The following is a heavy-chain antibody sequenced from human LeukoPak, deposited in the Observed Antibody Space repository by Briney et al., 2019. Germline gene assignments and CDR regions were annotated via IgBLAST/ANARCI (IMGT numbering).Heavy chain of an antibody. CDR3: ARVKAGEDWFDP. D-gene: IGHD3-16*01. Sequence: SETLSLTRAVYGGSFSGYYWSWIRQPPGKGLEWIGEINHSGSTNYNPSLKSRVTISVDTSKNQFSLKLSSVSAADTAVYYCARVKAGEDWFDPWGQGTLVTVS. CDR2: INHSGST. CDR1: GGSFSGYY. J-gene: IGHJ5*02. V-gene: IGHV4-34*01.